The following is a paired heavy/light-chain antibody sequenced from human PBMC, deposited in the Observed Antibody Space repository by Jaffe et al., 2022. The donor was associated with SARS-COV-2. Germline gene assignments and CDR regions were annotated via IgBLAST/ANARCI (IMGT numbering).Heavy chain of an antibody. V-gene: IGHV3-48*01. CDR3: ARDCSGGSCSGYYYMDV. D-gene: IGHD2-15*01. CDR2: ISSSSATI. Sequence: EVQLVESGGGLVQPGGSLRLSCAASGFTFSNYGMNWVRQAPGKGLEWVSYISSSSATIYYADSVKGRFTISRDNAKSSLFLQMNSLRADDTAVYYCARDCSGGSCSGYYYMDVWGKGTTVTVSS. CDR1: GFTFSNYG. J-gene: IGHJ6*03.
Light chain of an antibody. Sequence: EVVLTQSPATLSLSPGERATLSCRASQSVSSYLAWYQQKPGQAPRLLIYDASDRATGIPARFSGGGSGTDFTLTISSLEPEDFAVYYCQQRNNWPMTFGQGTRVEIK. CDR1: QSVSSY. V-gene: IGKV3-11*01. J-gene: IGKJ1*01. CDR2: DAS. CDR3: QQRNNWPMT.